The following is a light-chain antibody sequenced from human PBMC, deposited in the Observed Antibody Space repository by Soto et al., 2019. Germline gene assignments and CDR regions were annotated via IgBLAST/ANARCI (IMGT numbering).Light chain of an antibody. V-gene: IGKV3-11*01. J-gene: IGKJ4*01. Sequence: EIVLTQSPATLSLSPGERATLSCRASQSVSSYLAWYQQKPGQPPRLLIYDASNRATVIPARFSGSGSGTDFPLTISSLEPEDSAVYYCQQRSNWPPLTFGGGTKVAIK. CDR3: QQRSNWPPLT. CDR1: QSVSSY. CDR2: DAS.